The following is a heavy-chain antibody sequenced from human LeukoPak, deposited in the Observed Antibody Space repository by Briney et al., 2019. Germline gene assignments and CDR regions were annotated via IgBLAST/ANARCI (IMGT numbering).Heavy chain of an antibody. J-gene: IGHJ6*02. CDR3: AREYCSSTSCYCDV. CDR2: IYYSGST. V-gene: IGHV4-30-4*01. CDR1: GGSISSGDYY. Sequence: SETLSLTCTVSGGSISSGDYYWSWIRQPPGKXXXXXGYIYYSGSTYYNPSLKSRGTISVDTSKNQFSLKLSSVTAADTAVYYCAREYCSSTSCYCDVWGQGTTVTVSS. D-gene: IGHD2-2*01.